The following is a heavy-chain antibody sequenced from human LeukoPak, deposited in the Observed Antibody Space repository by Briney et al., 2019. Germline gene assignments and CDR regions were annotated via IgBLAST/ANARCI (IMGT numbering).Heavy chain of an antibody. D-gene: IGHD6-13*01. CDR2: THYSGSP. CDR1: GGSFSKKY. V-gene: IGHV4-59*12. J-gene: IGHJ4*02. CDR3: ASHYSSSRWFDY. Sequence: PSETLSLTCTVSGGSFSKKYWSWIRQPPGKVLEWIGYTHYSGSPNFDPSLKSRLPIPLDTSKNQFPLKLSSVTAADKAGYYCASHYSSSRWFDYWGQGTLVTVSS.